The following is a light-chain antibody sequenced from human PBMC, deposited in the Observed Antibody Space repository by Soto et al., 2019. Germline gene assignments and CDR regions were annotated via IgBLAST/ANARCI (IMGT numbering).Light chain of an antibody. CDR1: SSNILSNT. Sequence: QAVVTQPPSASGTPGQRVTISCSGTSSNILSNTVNWYQRLPGAAPKLLIYRDNQRPSGVPDRFSGSKSGTSASLGISGLQSGDAADYYCAAWDDSLRGFVFGTGTKVTVL. J-gene: IGLJ1*01. CDR3: AAWDDSLRGFV. CDR2: RDN. V-gene: IGLV1-44*01.